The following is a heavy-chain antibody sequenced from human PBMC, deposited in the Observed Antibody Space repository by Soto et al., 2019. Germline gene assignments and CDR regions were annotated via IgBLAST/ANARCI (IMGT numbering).Heavy chain of an antibody. CDR1: GGSISSYY. CDR3: ARVLFGSGNWFDP. D-gene: IGHD3-3*01. Sequence: SETLSLTCTVSGGSISSYYWGWIRQPPGKGLEWIGYIYYSGSTNYNPSLKSRVTISVDTSKNQFSLKLSSVTAADTAVYYCARVLFGSGNWFDPWGQGTLVTVSS. V-gene: IGHV4-59*01. J-gene: IGHJ5*02. CDR2: IYYSGST.